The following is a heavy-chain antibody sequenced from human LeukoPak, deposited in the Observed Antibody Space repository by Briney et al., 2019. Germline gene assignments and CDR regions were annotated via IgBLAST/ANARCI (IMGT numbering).Heavy chain of an antibody. CDR1: GGSIGSYY. J-gene: IGHJ5*02. CDR2: IYYSGST. CDR3: ARVRRITIFGVAPRGWFDP. D-gene: IGHD3-3*01. V-gene: IGHV4-59*01. Sequence: SETLSLTCTVSGGSIGSYYWSWIRQPPGKGLEWIGYIYYSGSTNYNPSLKSRVTISVDTSKNQFSLKLSSVTAADTAVYYCARVRRITIFGVAPRGWFDPWGQGTLVTVSS.